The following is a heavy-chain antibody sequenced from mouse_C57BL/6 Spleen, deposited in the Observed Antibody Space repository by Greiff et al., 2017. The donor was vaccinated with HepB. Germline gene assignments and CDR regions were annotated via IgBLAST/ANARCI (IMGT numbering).Heavy chain of an antibody. Sequence: EVMLVQSGGGLVKPGGSLKLSCAASGFTFSSYAMSWVRQTPEKRLEWVATISDGGSYTYYPDNVKGRFTISRDNAKNNLYLQMSHLKSEDTAMYYCARDGNSFYFDYWGQGTTLTGSS. CDR2: ISDGGSYT. CDR3: ARDGNSFYFDY. CDR1: GFTFSSYA. V-gene: IGHV5-4*01. J-gene: IGHJ2*01. D-gene: IGHD2-1*01.